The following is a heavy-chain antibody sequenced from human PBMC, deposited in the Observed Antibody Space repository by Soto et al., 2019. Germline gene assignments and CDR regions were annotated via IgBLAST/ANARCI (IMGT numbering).Heavy chain of an antibody. D-gene: IGHD6-19*01. V-gene: IGHV1-2*06. CDR1: GYSFNVYY. Sequence: QVQLVQSGAEVKHPRASVKVSCKASGYSFNVYYMQWLRQAPGQGLEWMGRINPASGGTNYEQKFQGRITMTRDTSISTVYMELSSLTFDDTAVYYCARGGSGWFKFDYWGQGTLVTVSS. CDR3: ARGGSGWFKFDY. J-gene: IGHJ4*02. CDR2: INPASGGT.